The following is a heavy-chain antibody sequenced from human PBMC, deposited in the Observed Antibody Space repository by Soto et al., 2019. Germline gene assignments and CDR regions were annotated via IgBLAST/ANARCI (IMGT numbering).Heavy chain of an antibody. D-gene: IGHD2-8*01. CDR3: AKDRCTNGVCYVSYYYGMDV. V-gene: IGHV3-30*18. CDR1: GFTFSNYG. J-gene: IGHJ6*02. CDR2: ISYDGSNK. Sequence: PVGSLRLSCAASGFTFSNYGIHWVRQAPGNGLEWVAIISYDGSNKYYADSVRGRFTISRDNSKNTLYLQMSSLRAEDTAVYFCAKDRCTNGVCYVSYYYGMDVWGQGTTVTVSS.